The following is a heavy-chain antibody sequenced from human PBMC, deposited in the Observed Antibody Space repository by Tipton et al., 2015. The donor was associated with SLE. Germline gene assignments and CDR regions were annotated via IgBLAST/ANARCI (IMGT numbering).Heavy chain of an antibody. J-gene: IGHJ4*02. V-gene: IGHV3-48*03. D-gene: IGHD3-9*01. CDR3: ARIWDVLTGPRFYFDF. CDR2: ISSRGGNI. Sequence: SLRLSCVGSGFTFSNFEMNWVRQAPGKGLEWIAYISSRGGNIYYADSVKGRFTISKDNAKNSVYLQMNSLRVEDTAVYFCARIWDVLTGPRFYFDFWGLGTLVTVSS. CDR1: GFTFSNFE.